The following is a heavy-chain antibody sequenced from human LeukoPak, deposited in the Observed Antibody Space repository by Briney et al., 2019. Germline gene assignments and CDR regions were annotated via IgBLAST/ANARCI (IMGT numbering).Heavy chain of an antibody. CDR1: GGSISSYY. CDR2: ISDSGST. V-gene: IGHV4-59*01. CDR3: ARGYSIYVGWFDP. D-gene: IGHD4-4*01. J-gene: IGHJ5*02. Sequence: SETLSLTCTVSGGSISSYYWIWIRQPPGKGLEWIGHISDSGSTNYNPSLRSRVTISVDTSKNQFSLKLSSVTAADTAVYYCARGYSIYVGWFDPWGQGSLVTVSS.